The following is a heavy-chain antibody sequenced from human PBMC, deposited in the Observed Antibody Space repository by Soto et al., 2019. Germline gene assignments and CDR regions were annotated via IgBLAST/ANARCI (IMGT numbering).Heavy chain of an antibody. CDR3: ARVATGAYYYYGMDV. D-gene: IGHD5-12*01. J-gene: IGHJ6*02. V-gene: IGHV4-39*01. Sequence: SETLSLTCTVSGGSISSSSYYWGWIRQPPGKGLEWIGSIYYRGSTYYNPSLKSRVTKSVDTSKNQFSLKLSSVTAADSAVYYCARVATGAYYYYGMDVWGQGTTVTVS. CDR2: IYYRGST. CDR1: GGSISSSSYY.